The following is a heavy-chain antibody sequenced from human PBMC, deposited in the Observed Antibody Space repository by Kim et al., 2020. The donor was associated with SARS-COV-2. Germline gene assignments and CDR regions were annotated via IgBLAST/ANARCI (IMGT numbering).Heavy chain of an antibody. J-gene: IGHJ4*02. Sequence: ASVKVSCKASGYTFTGYYMHWVRQAPGQGLEWMGWINPNSGGTNYAQKFQGWVTMTRDTSISTAYMELSRLRSDDTAVYYCARAMVRGVIIPPDYWGQGTLVTVSS. CDR3: ARAMVRGVIIPPDY. V-gene: IGHV1-2*04. CDR1: GYTFTGYY. D-gene: IGHD3-10*01. CDR2: INPNSGGT.